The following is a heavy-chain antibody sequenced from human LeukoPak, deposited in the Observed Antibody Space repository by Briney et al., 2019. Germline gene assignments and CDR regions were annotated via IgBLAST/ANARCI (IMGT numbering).Heavy chain of an antibody. J-gene: IGHJ4*02. Sequence: ASVKVSCKASGYTFTSYDINWVRQATGQGLEWMGWMNPNSGNTGYAQKFQGRVTMTRNTSISTAYMELSSLRSEDTAVYCCARGNSGYDLYYFDYWGQGTLVTVSS. CDR3: ARGNSGYDLYYFDY. CDR2: MNPNSGNT. D-gene: IGHD5-12*01. CDR1: GYTFTSYD. V-gene: IGHV1-8*01.